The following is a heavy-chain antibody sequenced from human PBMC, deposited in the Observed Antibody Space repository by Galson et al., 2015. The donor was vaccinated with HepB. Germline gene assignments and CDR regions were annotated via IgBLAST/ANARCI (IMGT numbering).Heavy chain of an antibody. J-gene: IGHJ4*02. CDR3: ARESVEMATMIY. CDR2: INSDGSST. CDR1: GFTLRSYW. V-gene: IGHV3-74*01. Sequence: SLRLSCAASGFTLRSYWMHWVRQAPGKGLVWVSRINSDGSSTNYADSVKSRFTISRDNAKNTLYLQMNSLRAEDTAVYYCARESVEMATMIYWGQGTLVTVSS. D-gene: IGHD5-24*01.